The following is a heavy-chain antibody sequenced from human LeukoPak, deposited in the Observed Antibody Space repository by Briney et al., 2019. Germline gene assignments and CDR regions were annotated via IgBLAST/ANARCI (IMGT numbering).Heavy chain of an antibody. CDR2: IYYSGST. J-gene: IGHJ4*02. D-gene: IGHD6-19*01. V-gene: IGHV4-39*01. Sequence: SETLSLTCAVYGGSFSSYYWGWIRQPPGKGLEWIGSIYYSGSTYYNPSLKSRVAISVDTSKNQFSLKLSSVTAADTAVYYCARHQQWYYFDYWGQGTLVTVSS. CDR1: GGSFSSYY. CDR3: ARHQQWYYFDY.